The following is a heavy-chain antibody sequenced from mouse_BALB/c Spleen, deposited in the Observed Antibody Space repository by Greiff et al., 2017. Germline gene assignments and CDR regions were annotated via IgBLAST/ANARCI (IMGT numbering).Heavy chain of an antibody. CDR3: ASLITAVDY. J-gene: IGHJ2*01. CDR2: ISYDGSN. CDR1: GYSITSGYY. Sequence: DVKLVESGPGLVKPSQSLSLTCSVTGYSITSGYYWNWIRQFPGNKLEWMGYISYDGSNNYNPSLKNRISITRDTSKNQFFLKLNSVTTEDTATYYCASLITAVDYWGQGTTLTVSS. D-gene: IGHD1-1*01. V-gene: IGHV3-6*02.